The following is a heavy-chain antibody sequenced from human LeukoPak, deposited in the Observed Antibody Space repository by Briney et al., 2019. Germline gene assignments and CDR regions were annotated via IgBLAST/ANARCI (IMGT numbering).Heavy chain of an antibody. CDR3: ARAASMILPYYFDH. CDR2: ISGSGGST. J-gene: IGHJ4*02. Sequence: GGTLRLSCAASGFTFSSYGMSWVRQAPGKGLEWVSAISGSGGSTYYADSVKGRFTISRDNSKNTLYLQMNSLRAEDTAVYYCARAASMILPYYFDHWGQGTLVTVSS. D-gene: IGHD3-22*01. V-gene: IGHV3-23*01. CDR1: GFTFSSYG.